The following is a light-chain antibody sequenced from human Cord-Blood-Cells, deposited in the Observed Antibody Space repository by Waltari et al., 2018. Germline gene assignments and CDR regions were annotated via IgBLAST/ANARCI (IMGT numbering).Light chain of an antibody. V-gene: IGLV3-1*01. CDR1: KLGDKY. Sequence: SYELTQPPSVSVSPGQTASITCSGDKLGDKYACWYQQKPGQSPVLVISQGSKGTSGIPERFCGSNAGNTDTLTIGGTQAMDEADYYCQAWDSSTGVFGGGTKLTVL. J-gene: IGLJ2*01. CDR2: QGS. CDR3: QAWDSSTGV.